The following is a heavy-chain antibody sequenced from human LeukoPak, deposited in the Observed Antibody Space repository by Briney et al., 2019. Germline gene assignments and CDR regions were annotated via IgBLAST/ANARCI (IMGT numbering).Heavy chain of an antibody. CDR1: GGSISSGGYY. CDR3: AAQDVNWFDP. J-gene: IGHJ5*02. V-gene: IGHV4-31*03. CDR2: IYYSGST. D-gene: IGHD2-15*01. Sequence: SETLSLTCTVSGGSISSGGYYWSWIRQHPGKGLEWIGYIYYSGSTYYNPSLKSRVTISVDTSKNQFSLRLSSVTAADTAVYYCAAQDVNWFDPWGQGTLVTVSS.